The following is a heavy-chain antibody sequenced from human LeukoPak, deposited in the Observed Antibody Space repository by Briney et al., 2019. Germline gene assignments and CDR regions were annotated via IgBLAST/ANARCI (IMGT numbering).Heavy chain of an antibody. CDR2: IYHSGST. CDR1: GYSLSSGYY. J-gene: IGHJ4*02. Sequence: SETLSLTCTVSGYSLSSGYYWGWIRQPPGKGLEWIGSIYHSGSTYYNPSLKSRVTISVDTSKNQFSLKLSSVTAADTAVYYCARLQTPLIDYWGQGTLVTVSS. CDR3: ARLQTPLIDY. D-gene: IGHD4-23*01. V-gene: IGHV4-38-2*02.